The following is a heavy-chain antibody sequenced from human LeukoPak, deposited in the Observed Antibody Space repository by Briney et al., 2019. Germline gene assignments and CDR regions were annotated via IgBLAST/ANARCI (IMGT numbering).Heavy chain of an antibody. Sequence: PGGSLSLSRAASGFTFSSYGMHWVPQAPGKGLEGVAFIRYDGSYKYYADSVKGRFTISRDNSKNTLYLQMNSLRAEDTAVYYCAKEERWLQQTGPRFDYWAQGTLVTVSS. CDR1: GFTFSSYG. V-gene: IGHV3-30*02. CDR3: AKEERWLQQTGPRFDY. J-gene: IGHJ4*02. D-gene: IGHD5-24*01. CDR2: IRYDGSYK.